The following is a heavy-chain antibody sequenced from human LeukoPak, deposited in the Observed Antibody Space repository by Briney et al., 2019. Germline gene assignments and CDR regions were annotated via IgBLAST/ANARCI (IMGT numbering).Heavy chain of an antibody. CDR2: IYPGDSDT. V-gene: IGHV5-51*01. Sequence: GESLKISCKGTGYSFTIYWIAWVRQMPGKGLEWMGIIYPGDSDTRYSPSFQGQVTISADKSISTAYLQWSSLKASDTAMYYCARLTYYYDSSGFHFDYWGQGTLVTVSS. CDR1: GYSFTIYW. J-gene: IGHJ4*02. D-gene: IGHD3-22*01. CDR3: ARLTYYYDSSGFHFDY.